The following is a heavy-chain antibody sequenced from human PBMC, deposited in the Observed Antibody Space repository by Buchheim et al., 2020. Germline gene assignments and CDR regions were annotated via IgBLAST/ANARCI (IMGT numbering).Heavy chain of an antibody. CDR3: AKVGKGDYYYYGVDV. CDR1: GFTFSSYN. Sequence: QVQLVESGGGVVQPGKSLRLSCVTSGFTFSSYNMHWVRRAPGKGLEWVGLISYDGSNKYYADYVKGRFTISRDNAENTVFLQMDSLRAEDTAVYYCAKVGKGDYYYYGVDVWGQGTT. CDR2: ISYDGSNK. J-gene: IGHJ6*02. V-gene: IGHV3-30*18.